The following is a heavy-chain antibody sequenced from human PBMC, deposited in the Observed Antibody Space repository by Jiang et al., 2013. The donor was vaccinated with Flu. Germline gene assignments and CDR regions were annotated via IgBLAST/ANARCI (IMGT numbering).Heavy chain of an antibody. Sequence: GLVKPSETLSLTCTVSGGSISSYYWSWIRQPPGKGLEWIGYIYYSGSTNYNPSLKSRVTISVDTSKNQFSLKLSSVTAADTAVYYCARVTTQYDFWSGYDPYYYGMDVWGQGTTVTVS. D-gene: IGHD3-3*01. CDR2: IYYSGST. CDR3: ARVTTQYDFWSGYDPYYYGMDV. J-gene: IGHJ6*02. CDR1: GGSISSYY. V-gene: IGHV4-59*01.